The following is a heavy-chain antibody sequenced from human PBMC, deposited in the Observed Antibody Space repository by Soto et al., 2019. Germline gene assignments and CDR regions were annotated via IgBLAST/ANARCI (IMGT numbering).Heavy chain of an antibody. J-gene: IGHJ6*02. V-gene: IGHV3-30*18. CDR1: GFTFSSYG. Sequence: QVQLVESGGGVVQPGRSLRLSCAASGFTFSSYGMHWVRQAPGKGLEWVAVISYDGSNKYYADSVKGRFTISRDNSKNTLYLQMNSLRAEDTAVYYCAKDLRAARSLYYYYYGMDVWGQGTTVTVSS. D-gene: IGHD6-6*01. CDR2: ISYDGSNK. CDR3: AKDLRAARSLYYYYYGMDV.